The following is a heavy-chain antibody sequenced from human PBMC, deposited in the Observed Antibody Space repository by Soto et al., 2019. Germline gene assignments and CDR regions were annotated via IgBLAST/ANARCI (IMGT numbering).Heavy chain of an antibody. V-gene: IGHV3-48*03. CDR2: ISSSGNTM. CDR3: ARIGGAVVGSAYYYYGLDV. J-gene: IGHJ6*02. CDR1: GFTFSSYE. Sequence: EVQLVESGGGLVQPGGSLRLSCAASGFTFSSYEMNWVRQAPGKGLEWVSYISSSGNTMYYADSVKGRVTISRDNAQNSLYLQMTSLRAEDTAAYYCARIGGAVVGSAYYYYGLDVWGQGTTVTVSS. D-gene: IGHD1-26*01.